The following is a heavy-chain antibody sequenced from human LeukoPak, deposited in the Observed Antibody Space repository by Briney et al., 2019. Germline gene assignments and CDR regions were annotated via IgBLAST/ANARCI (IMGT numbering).Heavy chain of an antibody. CDR3: ARDLRSGSYFDY. J-gene: IGHJ4*02. Sequence: GASVKVSCKASGYTFTGYYMHWVRQAPGQGLEWMGWISAYNGNTNYAQKLQGRVTMTTDTSTSTAYMELRSLRSDDTAVYYCARDLRSGSYFDYWGQGTLVIVSS. V-gene: IGHV1-18*04. CDR1: GYTFTGYY. D-gene: IGHD1-26*01. CDR2: ISAYNGNT.